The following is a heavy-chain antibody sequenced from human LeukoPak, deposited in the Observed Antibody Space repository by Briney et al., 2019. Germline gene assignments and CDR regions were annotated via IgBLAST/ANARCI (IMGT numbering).Heavy chain of an antibody. CDR1: GFTFDDYA. J-gene: IGHJ4*02. V-gene: IGHV3-43D*03. CDR2: ISWDGGST. Sequence: GGSLRLSYAASGFTFDDYAMHWVRQAPGKGLEWVSLISWDGGSTYYADSVKGRFTISRDNSKNSLYLQMNSLRAEDTALSYCAKDTSSSWYYFDYWGQGTLVTVSS. D-gene: IGHD6-13*01. CDR3: AKDTSSSWYYFDY.